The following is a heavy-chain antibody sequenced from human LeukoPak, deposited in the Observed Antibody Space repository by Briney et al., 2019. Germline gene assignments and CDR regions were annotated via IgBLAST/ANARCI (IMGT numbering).Heavy chain of an antibody. V-gene: IGHV3-21*01. Sequence: GGSLRLSCGASGFTFSTYSMNWVRQAPGKGLEWVSSIGSSHTYIYYADSVKGRITISRDNAKNSLYLQMNSLRAEDTAVYYCARGVYCSSTTCYMDYFDYWGQGTLVTVSS. CDR1: GFTFSTYS. CDR3: ARGVYCSSTTCYMDYFDY. J-gene: IGHJ4*02. CDR2: IGSSHTYI. D-gene: IGHD2-2*02.